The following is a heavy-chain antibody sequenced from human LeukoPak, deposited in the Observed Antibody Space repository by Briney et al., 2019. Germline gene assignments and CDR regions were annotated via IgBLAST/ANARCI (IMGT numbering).Heavy chain of an antibody. CDR3: ARGQQQLPTVWYYSSMDV. J-gene: IGHJ6*03. CDR1: GYTFISYY. Sequence: ASVKVSCKASGYTFISYYMHWVRQAPGQGLEWMGIINPSGGSTSYAQKFQGRVTMTRDMSTSTVYMELSSLRSEDTAVYYCARGQQQLPTVWYYSSMDVWGKGTTVPVSS. V-gene: IGHV1-46*01. CDR2: INPSGGST. D-gene: IGHD6-13*01.